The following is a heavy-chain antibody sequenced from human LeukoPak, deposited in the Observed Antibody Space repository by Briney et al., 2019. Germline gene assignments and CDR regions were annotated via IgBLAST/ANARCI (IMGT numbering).Heavy chain of an antibody. Sequence: SCKVSGYTLTELSIHWVRQAPGKGLEWVAVISYDGSNKYYADSVKGRFTISRDNSKNTLYLQMNSLRAEDTAVYYCARDGSGWYGFDYWGQGTLVTVSS. J-gene: IGHJ4*02. D-gene: IGHD6-19*01. CDR1: GYTLTELS. V-gene: IGHV3-30*04. CDR3: ARDGSGWYGFDY. CDR2: ISYDGSNK.